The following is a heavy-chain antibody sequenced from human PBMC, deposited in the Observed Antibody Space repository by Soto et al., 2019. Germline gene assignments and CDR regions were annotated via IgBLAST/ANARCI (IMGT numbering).Heavy chain of an antibody. CDR3: ARDLGPPNWFDS. CDR1: GYAFSGYR. D-gene: IGHD2-8*01. CDR2: ISGYNGNT. J-gene: IGHJ5*01. Sequence: QVQLVQSGAEMKQPGASVKVSCKTSGYAFSGYRLSWVRQGPGQGLEWMGWISGYNGNTDNAQKFQGRVTMTTDTSTSTAYMELRSLRSDDTAVYYCARDLGPPNWFDSWGQGTLVTVSS. V-gene: IGHV1-18*01.